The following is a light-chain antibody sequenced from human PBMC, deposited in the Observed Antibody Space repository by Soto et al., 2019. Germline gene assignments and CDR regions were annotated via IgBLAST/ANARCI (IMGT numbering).Light chain of an antibody. V-gene: IGKV3-20*01. CDR2: SAS. CDR1: QTVTGNY. CDR3: QQYSASPRT. J-gene: IGKJ1*01. Sequence: EIVLTQSPGTLSLSPGDRATLSCRVSQTVTGNYLAWYHQKPGQAPRLLIHSASSRATGIPDRFSASGTGTDFTLTISRLEPEDFAVYYCQQYSASPRTFGQGPKVDIK.